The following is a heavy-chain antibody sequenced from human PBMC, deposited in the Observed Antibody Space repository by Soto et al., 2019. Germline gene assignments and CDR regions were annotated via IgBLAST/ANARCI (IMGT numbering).Heavy chain of an antibody. J-gene: IGHJ4*02. D-gene: IGHD3-22*01. CDR1: GGSISSGGYY. CDR3: ARTRMGYYDSSALPFDY. Sequence: QVQLQESGPGLVKPSQTLSLTCTVSGGSISSGGYYWSWIRQHPGKGLEWIGYIYYSGSTYYNPSLKSQVTISVDTSKNQFSLKLSSVTAADTAVYYCARTRMGYYDSSALPFDYWGQGTLVTVSS. CDR2: IYYSGST. V-gene: IGHV4-31*01.